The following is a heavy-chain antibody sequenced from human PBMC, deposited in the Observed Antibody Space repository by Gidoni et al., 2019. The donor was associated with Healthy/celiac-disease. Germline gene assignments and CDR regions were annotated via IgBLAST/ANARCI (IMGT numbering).Heavy chain of an antibody. D-gene: IGHD2-21*02. J-gene: IGHJ5*02. CDR3: ARTYCGGDCFSQMYNWFDP. Sequence: QVQLVQSGAEVKKPGSSVKVSCKASGGTFSSYAISWVRQAPGQGLEWMGGIIPIFGTANYAQKFQGRVTITADESTSTAYMELSSLRSEDTAVYYCARTYCGGDCFSQMYNWFDPWGQGTLVTVSS. CDR2: IIPIFGTA. CDR1: GGTFSSYA. V-gene: IGHV1-69*01.